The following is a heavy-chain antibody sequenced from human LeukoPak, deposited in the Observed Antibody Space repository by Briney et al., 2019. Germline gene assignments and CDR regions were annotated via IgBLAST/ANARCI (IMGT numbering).Heavy chain of an antibody. CDR3: ARDGLGIGDY. J-gene: IGHJ4*02. D-gene: IGHD7-27*01. CDR1: GFTFSSYS. Sequence: GGSLRLSCAASGFTFSSYSMNWVRQAPGKGLEWVSYISSSSSTIYYADSVKGRFTISRDNAKNSLYLQMNSLRAEDTAVYYCARDGLGIGDYWGQGTLVTASS. V-gene: IGHV3-48*01. CDR2: ISSSSSTI.